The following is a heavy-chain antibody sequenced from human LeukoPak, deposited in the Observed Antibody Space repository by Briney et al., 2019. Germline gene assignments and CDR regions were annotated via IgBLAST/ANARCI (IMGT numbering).Heavy chain of an antibody. J-gene: IGHJ4*02. Sequence: PGGSLRLSCAASGSTFNTDAMTWVRQAPGNRLEWISYISSGSTTTYYADSVRGRFTVSRDNPKQSLNLQMNSLRAEDTAIYYCVRDLYYDSVSWGQGTLVTVSS. CDR2: ISSGSTTT. V-gene: IGHV3-48*03. D-gene: IGHD3-22*01. CDR1: GSTFNTDA. CDR3: VRDLYYDSVS.